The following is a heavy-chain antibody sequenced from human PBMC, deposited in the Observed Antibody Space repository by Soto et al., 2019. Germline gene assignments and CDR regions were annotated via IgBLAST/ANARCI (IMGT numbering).Heavy chain of an antibody. D-gene: IGHD3-10*01. J-gene: IGHJ6*02. CDR2: IKSKTDGGTT. Sequence: GGSLRLSCAASGFTFSNAWMSWVRQAPGKGLEWVGHIKSKTDGGTTDYAAPVKGRFTISRDDSKNTLYLQMNSLKAEDTAVYYCTTGGRGSGSYLYYYYYGMDVWGQGTTVTVSS. CDR3: TTGGRGSGSYLYYYYYGMDV. CDR1: GFTFSNAW. V-gene: IGHV3-15*01.